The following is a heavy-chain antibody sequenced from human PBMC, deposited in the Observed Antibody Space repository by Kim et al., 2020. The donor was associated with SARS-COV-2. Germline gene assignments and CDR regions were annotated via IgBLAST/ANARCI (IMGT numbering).Heavy chain of an antibody. Sequence: GGSLRLSCAASGFTFSSYSMNWVRQAPGKGLEWVSSISSSSSYIYYADSVKGRFTISRDNAKNSLYLQMNSLRAEDTAVYYCARDEREGAALYWGQGTLVTVSS. D-gene: IGHD6-6*01. CDR3: ARDEREGAALY. CDR2: ISSSSSYI. V-gene: IGHV3-21*01. CDR1: GFTFSSYS. J-gene: IGHJ4*02.